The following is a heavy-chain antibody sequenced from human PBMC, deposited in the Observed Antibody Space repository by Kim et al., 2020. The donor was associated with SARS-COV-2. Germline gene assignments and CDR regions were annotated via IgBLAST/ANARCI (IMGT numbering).Heavy chain of an antibody. D-gene: IGHD1-1*01. V-gene: IGHV3-21*01. CDR2: IGTSGNYI. J-gene: IGHJ6*02. Sequence: GGSLRLSCAASGFTFSDYSMNWVRQSPGKGLEWVASIGTSGNYIYYADSVKGRFTISRDNAKSSLSLHMTSLRAEDTAVYYCARDLKHTHVLLEYYYHGMDVWGQGTTVTVS. CDR1: GFTFSDYS. CDR3: ARDLKHTHVLLEYYYHGMDV.